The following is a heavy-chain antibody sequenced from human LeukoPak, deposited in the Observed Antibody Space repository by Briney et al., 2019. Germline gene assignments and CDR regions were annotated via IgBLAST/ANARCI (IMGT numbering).Heavy chain of an antibody. CDR3: TTFGYALDS. Sequence: GGSLRLSCAASGFNFNNAWMTWVRQAPGKGLEWVGRIRPKTEGGATDYGAPVKDRFTISRDESKATLFLQMDSLKPEDTAVYFCTTFGYALDSWGQGTLVTVSS. CDR2: IRPKTEGGAT. CDR1: GFNFNNAW. J-gene: IGHJ4*02. V-gene: IGHV3-15*01. D-gene: IGHD2-2*01.